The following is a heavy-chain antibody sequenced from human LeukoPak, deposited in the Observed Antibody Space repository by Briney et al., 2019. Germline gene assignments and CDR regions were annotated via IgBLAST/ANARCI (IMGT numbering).Heavy chain of an antibody. J-gene: IGHJ4*02. CDR1: GGSISSISNY. V-gene: IGHV4-39*01. Sequence: SETLSLTCTVSGGSISSISNYWGWIRQPPGKGLEYIGSVSYSGSTYYNPSLKSRVTMSADTSKNQFSLKLSSVTAADTAVYYCARYVVYGSGKYYFDYWGQGTLVTVSS. CDR3: ARYVVYGSGKYYFDY. D-gene: IGHD3-10*01. CDR2: VSYSGST.